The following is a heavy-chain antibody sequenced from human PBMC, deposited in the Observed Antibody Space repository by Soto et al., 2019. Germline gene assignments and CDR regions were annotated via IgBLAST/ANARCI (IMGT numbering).Heavy chain of an antibody. CDR3: AKGRYYYDSSGYPSPDY. J-gene: IGHJ4*02. CDR1: GFTFSSYG. D-gene: IGHD3-22*01. V-gene: IGHV3-30*18. CDR2: ISYDGSNK. Sequence: GGSLRLSCAASGFTFSSYGMHWVRQAPGKGLEWVAVISYDGSNKYYADSVKGRFTISRDNSKNTLYLQMNSLRAEDTAVYYCAKGRYYYDSSGYPSPDYWGQGTLVTVSS.